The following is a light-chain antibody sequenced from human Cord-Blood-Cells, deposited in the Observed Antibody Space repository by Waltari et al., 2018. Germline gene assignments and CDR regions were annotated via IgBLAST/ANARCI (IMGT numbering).Light chain of an antibody. Sequence: SALTPPAPVSGSPGTSITLSCLRNSSAVGGYNYVSWYQQHPGKAPKLMIYYVSNRPSGVSNRFSGSKSGNTASLTISGLQAEDEADYYCSSYTSSSTLVFGGGTKLTVL. V-gene: IGLV2-14*01. J-gene: IGLJ3*02. CDR2: YVS. CDR1: SSAVGGYNY. CDR3: SSYTSSSTLV.